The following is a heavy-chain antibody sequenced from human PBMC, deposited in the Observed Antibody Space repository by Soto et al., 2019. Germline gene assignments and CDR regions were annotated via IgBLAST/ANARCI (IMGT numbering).Heavy chain of an antibody. J-gene: IGHJ5*02. D-gene: IGHD3-3*01. CDR3: ARGRADYDFWSGYSNWFDP. V-gene: IGHV1-8*01. Sequence: QVQLVQSGAEVKKPGASVKVSCKASGYTFTSYDINWVRQATGQGLEWMGWMNPNSGNTGYAQKFQGRVTMTRNTSISTAYMELSILGSGDKAVYYCARGRADYDFWSGYSNWFDPWGQGTLVTVSS. CDR2: MNPNSGNT. CDR1: GYTFTSYD.